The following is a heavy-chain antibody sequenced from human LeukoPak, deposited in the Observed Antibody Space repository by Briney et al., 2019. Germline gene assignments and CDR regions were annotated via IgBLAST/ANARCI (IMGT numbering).Heavy chain of an antibody. V-gene: IGHV4-38-2*02. D-gene: IGHD3-22*01. J-gene: IGHJ3*02. CDR2: MFHSGST. Sequence: PSETLSLTCSVSGYSISSGFYWGWIRQPPGEGLEWIGSMFHSGSTYYKPSFKSRVTISAGTPKNQFSLKLSSVTAADTAVYYCARANYYDSSGYSRGAFDIWGQGTMVTVSS. CDR1: GYSISSGFY. CDR3: ARANYYDSSGYSRGAFDI.